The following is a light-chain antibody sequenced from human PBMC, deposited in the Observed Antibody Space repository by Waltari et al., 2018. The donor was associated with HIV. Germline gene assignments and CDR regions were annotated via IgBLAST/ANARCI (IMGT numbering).Light chain of an antibody. CDR2: ADD. J-gene: IGLJ2*01. CDR3: QVWDIITDEVI. CDR1: NIGSKR. V-gene: IGLV3-21*01. Sequence: SYVLTQSPSVSVAPGQTAIITCGGNNIGSKRVHWYQQRPGQAPVLIIFADDHRPSGIPERFSGSNSGDTATLSISRVEAGDEADYFCQVWDIITDEVIFGGGTKMTVL.